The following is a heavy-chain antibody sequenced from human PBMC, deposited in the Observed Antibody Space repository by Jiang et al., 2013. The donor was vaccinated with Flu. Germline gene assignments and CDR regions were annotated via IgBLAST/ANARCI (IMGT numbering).Heavy chain of an antibody. CDR2: TYYRSKWYN. Sequence: SQTLSLTCAISGDSVSSNSAAWNWIRQSPSRGLEWLGRTYYRSKWYNDYAVSVKSRITINPDTSKNQFSLQLNSVTPEDTAVYYCARDPKRPDDLARSYYYYGMDVWGQGTTVTVSS. CDR1: GDSVSSNSAA. CDR3: ARDPKRPDDLARSYYYYGMDV. J-gene: IGHJ6*02. D-gene: IGHD6-25*01. V-gene: IGHV6-1*01.